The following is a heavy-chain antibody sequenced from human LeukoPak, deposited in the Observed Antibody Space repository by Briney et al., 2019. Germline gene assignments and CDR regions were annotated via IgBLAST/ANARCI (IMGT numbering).Heavy chain of an antibody. V-gene: IGHV4-39*01. Sequence: SETLSLTCTVSGGSISSSSYYWGWIRQPPGKGLEWIGSIYYSGSTYYNPSPKSRVTISVDTSKNQFSLKLSSVTAADTAVYYCARQLWFFLDYYYYGMDVWGQGTTVTVSS. CDR1: GGSISSSSYY. CDR2: IYYSGST. D-gene: IGHD5-18*01. CDR3: ARQLWFFLDYYYYGMDV. J-gene: IGHJ6*02.